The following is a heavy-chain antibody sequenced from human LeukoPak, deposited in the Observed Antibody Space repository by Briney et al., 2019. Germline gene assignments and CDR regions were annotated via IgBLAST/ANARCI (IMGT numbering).Heavy chain of an antibody. CDR3: ARGNILTGYEY. D-gene: IGHD3-9*01. V-gene: IGHV3-48*01. CDR1: GFSFSSYS. CDR2: IIGSGDLI. J-gene: IGHJ4*02. Sequence: GGSLRLSCAASGFSFSSYSMNWVRQAPGKGLEWVSFIIGSGDLIYYADSVKGRFTISRDNAKNSLYLQMNYLRAGDTAVYYCARGNILTGYEYWGQGILVTVSS.